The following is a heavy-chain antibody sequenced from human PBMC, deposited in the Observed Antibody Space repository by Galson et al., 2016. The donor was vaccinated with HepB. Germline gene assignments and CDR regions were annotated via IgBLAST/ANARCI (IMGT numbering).Heavy chain of an antibody. J-gene: IGHJ6*02. CDR2: VNPGASDT. D-gene: IGHD4-17*01. CDR1: GYRFTSYW. CDR3: ARHWGPSVTLPSYSYGLDV. V-gene: IGHV5-51*01. Sequence: QSGAEVKRPGESLRISCKGSGYRFTSYWIGWVRQMPGKGLEWMGIVNPGASDTRYSPSFQGPVIISADKSLATAYLQWTSLKASDTALYFCARHWGPSVTLPSYSYGLDVWGQGTTVTVSS.